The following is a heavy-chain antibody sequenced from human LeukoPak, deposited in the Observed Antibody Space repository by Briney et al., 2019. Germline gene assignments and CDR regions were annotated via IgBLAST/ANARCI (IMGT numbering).Heavy chain of an antibody. V-gene: IGHV3-23*01. Sequence: GGSLRLSCAASGFTFSSYAMSWVRQAPGKGLDWVSAISGSGDKAYYADSVKGRFTISRDNSKNTLYLQMNSLRAEDTAVYYCAKDMGYSYGYGYWGQGTLVTVSS. D-gene: IGHD5-18*01. CDR1: GFTFSSYA. CDR2: ISGSGDKA. J-gene: IGHJ4*02. CDR3: AKDMGYSYGYGY.